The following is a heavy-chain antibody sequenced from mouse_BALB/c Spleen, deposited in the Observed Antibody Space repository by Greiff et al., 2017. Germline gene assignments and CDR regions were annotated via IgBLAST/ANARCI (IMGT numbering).Heavy chain of an antibody. J-gene: IGHJ4*01. V-gene: IGHV5-6-5*01. CDR3: ARGLRGGYAMAY. D-gene: IGHD1-1*02. Sequence: EVMLVESGGGLVKPGGSLKLSCAASGFTLSSYAMSWVRQTPEKRLEWVASISSGGSTYYPDSVKGRFTISRDNARNILYLQMSSLRSEDTAMYYCARGLRGGYAMAYWGQGTSVTVSS. CDR1: GFTLSSYA. CDR2: ISSGGST.